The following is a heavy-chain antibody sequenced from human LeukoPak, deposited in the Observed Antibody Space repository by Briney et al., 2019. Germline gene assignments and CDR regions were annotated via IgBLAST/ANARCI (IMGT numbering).Heavy chain of an antibody. Sequence: PGGSLRLSCAASGFTFSTYAMSWVRQAPGKGLEWVSAISGSGGSTYYADSVKGRFTISRDNSKNTLYLQMNSLRAEDTAVYYCANLFYYDSSGNFDYWGQGTLVTVSS. V-gene: IGHV3-23*01. CDR2: ISGSGGST. CDR1: GFTFSTYA. D-gene: IGHD3-22*01. J-gene: IGHJ4*02. CDR3: ANLFYYDSSGNFDY.